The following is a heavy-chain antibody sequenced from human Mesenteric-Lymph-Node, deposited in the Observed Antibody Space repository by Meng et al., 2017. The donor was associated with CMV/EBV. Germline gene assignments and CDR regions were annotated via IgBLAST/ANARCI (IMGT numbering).Heavy chain of an antibody. CDR3: ARERFVVPAAIFIY. Sequence: KASGYTFKTYYIHWVRQAPGQGLEWVGKINPSVGSTNYAQKFQGRVTMTRDTSTSTVYMEVSSLRSEDTAVYYCARERFVVPAAIFIYWGQGTLVTVSS. D-gene: IGHD2-2*01. CDR2: INPSVGST. J-gene: IGHJ4*02. CDR1: GYTFKTYY. V-gene: IGHV1-46*02.